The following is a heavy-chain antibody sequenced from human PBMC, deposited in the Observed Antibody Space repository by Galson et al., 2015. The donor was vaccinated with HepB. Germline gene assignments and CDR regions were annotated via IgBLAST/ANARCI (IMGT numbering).Heavy chain of an antibody. J-gene: IGHJ4*02. Sequence: SLRLSCAASGFTFSSYGMRWVRQAPGKGLEWVAVIWYDGSNKYYADSVKGRFTISRDNSKNTLYLQMNSLRAEDTAVYYCARDRGSLILGYYFDYWGQGTLVTVSS. CDR2: IWYDGSNK. CDR1: GFTFSSYG. CDR3: ARDRGSLILGYYFDY. D-gene: IGHD2-21*01. V-gene: IGHV3-33*01.